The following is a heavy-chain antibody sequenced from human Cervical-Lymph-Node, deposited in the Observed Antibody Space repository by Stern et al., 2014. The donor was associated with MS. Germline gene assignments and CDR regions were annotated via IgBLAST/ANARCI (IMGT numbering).Heavy chain of an antibody. D-gene: IGHD5/OR15-5a*01. V-gene: IGHV1-46*01. CDR3: ATLYDSSGNYGMEV. Sequence: MQLVESGDQVKKPGASVKVSCKGSGYTFIRYYIQWVRQAPGQGLEWMGIVNANGGSARYAQKFQGRVTMASDTSTSTVSMELSSLRSEDTAVYYCATLYDSSGNYGMEVWGQGTTVIVSS. CDR1: GYTFIRYY. CDR2: VNANGGSA. J-gene: IGHJ6*02.